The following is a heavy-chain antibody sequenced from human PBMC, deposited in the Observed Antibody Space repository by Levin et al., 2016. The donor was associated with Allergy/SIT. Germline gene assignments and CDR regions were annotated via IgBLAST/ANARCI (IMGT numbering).Heavy chain of an antibody. D-gene: IGHD3-3*01. CDR2: ISSNGGST. Sequence: WIRQPPGKGLEYVSAISSNGGSTYYADSVKGRFTISRDNSKNTLYLQMSSLRAEDTAVYYCVKPSRDFWSGYYTPPFDYWGQGTLVTVSS. J-gene: IGHJ4*02. V-gene: IGHV3-64D*06. CDR3: VKPSRDFWSGYYTPPFDY.